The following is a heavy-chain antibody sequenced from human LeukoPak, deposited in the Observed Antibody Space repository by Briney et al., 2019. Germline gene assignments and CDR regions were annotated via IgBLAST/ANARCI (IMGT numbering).Heavy chain of an antibody. CDR3: ARDSPEYYYDAQAQN. CDR2: ISAYNGNT. Sequence: ASVKVSCTASGYTFTSYGISWVRQAPGQGLEWMGWISAYNGNTNYAQKLQGRVTMTTDTSTSTAYMELRSLRSDDTAVYYCARDSPEYYYDAQAQNWGQGTLVTVSS. CDR1: GYTFTSYG. D-gene: IGHD3-22*01. V-gene: IGHV1-18*01. J-gene: IGHJ4*02.